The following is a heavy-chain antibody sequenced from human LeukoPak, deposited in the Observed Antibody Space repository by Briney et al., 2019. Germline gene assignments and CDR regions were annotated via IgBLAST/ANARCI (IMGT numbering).Heavy chain of an antibody. CDR2: IFYSGST. J-gene: IGHJ2*01. CDR3: ARLTMFRGVIYGTDWHSDL. D-gene: IGHD3-10*01. CDR1: GGSISSYY. Sequence: MSSETLSLTCTVSGGSISSYYWSWIRQPPGKGLEWIGYIFYSGSTNYNPSLRSRVTISLDTSKNQFSLKLSSVTAADTAVYYCARLTMFRGVIYGTDWHSDLWGRGTLVTVSS. V-gene: IGHV4-59*12.